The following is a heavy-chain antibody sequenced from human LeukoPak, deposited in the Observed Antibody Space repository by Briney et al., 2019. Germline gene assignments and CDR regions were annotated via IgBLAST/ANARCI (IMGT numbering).Heavy chain of an antibody. CDR2: FDPEDGET. V-gene: IGHV1-24*01. Sequence: ASVKVSCKVSGYTLTELSMHWVRQAPGKGLEWMGGFDPEDGETIYAQKFQGRVTMTEDTSTDTAYMELSSLRSEDTAVYYYATDLGSGSYYFVYWGQGTLVTVSS. CDR3: ATDLGSGSYYFVY. D-gene: IGHD3-10*01. J-gene: IGHJ4*02. CDR1: GYTLTELS.